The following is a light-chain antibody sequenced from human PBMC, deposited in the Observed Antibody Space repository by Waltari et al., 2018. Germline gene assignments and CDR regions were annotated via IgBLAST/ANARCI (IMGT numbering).Light chain of an antibody. CDR2: GAS. J-gene: IGKJ1*01. V-gene: IGKV3-20*01. Sequence: EIVLTQSPGPLSLSPGERATLSCRARQSIGRYLAWYQQKPDQGPRLLIYGASSRATGIPDRFSGSGSGTDFSLTISRLEPEDFAVYYCQNHERLPATFGQGTKVEIK. CDR3: QNHERLPAT. CDR1: QSIGRY.